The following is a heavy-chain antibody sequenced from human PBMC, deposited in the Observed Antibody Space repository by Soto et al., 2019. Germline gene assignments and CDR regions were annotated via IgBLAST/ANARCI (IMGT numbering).Heavy chain of an antibody. Sequence: AETLSLTCTGSGGSIRDYFWTLIRQPPGKGLEWIGDIYYSGRTNYNPSLKSRVSISVDTSKNHFSLQLRSVTAADTAVYYCARVGGDDFGYDGGFDSWGQG. CDR2: IYYSGRT. J-gene: IGHJ4*02. V-gene: IGHV4-59*01. D-gene: IGHD4-17*01. CDR1: GGSIRDYF. CDR3: ARVGGDDFGYDGGFDS.